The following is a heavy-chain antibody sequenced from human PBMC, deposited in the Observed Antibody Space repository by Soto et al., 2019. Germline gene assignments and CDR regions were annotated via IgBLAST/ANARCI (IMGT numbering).Heavy chain of an antibody. CDR2: IRGSDGST. CDR1: GFTISSYG. Sequence: EVQLLESGGGLVQPGGSLRLSCAASGFTISSYGMTWVRQAPGKGLEWVSTIRGSDGSTYDADSVKGRFTISRDNSKNTVYLQMNSLRVEDTAVYFCAKDVNYDILAGYYYYWGQRTLVSVSS. CDR3: AKDVNYDILAGYYYY. V-gene: IGHV3-23*01. J-gene: IGHJ4*02. D-gene: IGHD3-9*01.